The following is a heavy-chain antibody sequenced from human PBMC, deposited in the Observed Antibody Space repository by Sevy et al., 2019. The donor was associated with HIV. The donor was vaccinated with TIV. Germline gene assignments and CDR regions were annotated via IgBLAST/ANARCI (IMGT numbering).Heavy chain of an antibody. V-gene: IGHV3-49*03. CDR1: GFTFGEYA. J-gene: IGHJ3*02. D-gene: IGHD6-19*01. CDR2: IRSKTYGGTT. Sequence: GESLKISRTASGFTFGEYAMSWFRQAPGKGLEWVGFIRSKTYGGTTEYAASVKGRFTISRDDSKRIAYLQMNSLKTEDTAMYYCSREGSEGSVAQPDAFDIWGQGTMVTVSS. CDR3: SREGSEGSVAQPDAFDI.